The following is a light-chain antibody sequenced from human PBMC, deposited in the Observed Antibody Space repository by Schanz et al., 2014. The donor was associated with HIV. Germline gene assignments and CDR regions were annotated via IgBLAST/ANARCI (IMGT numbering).Light chain of an antibody. CDR2: AAS. CDR3: QETYSSPSIT. CDR1: QSISTF. J-gene: IGKJ5*01. V-gene: IGKV1-39*01. Sequence: DVQMTQSPSSLSASVGDRVTITCRASQSISTFLNWYQQKPGKAPKLLIHAASSLQSGVPSRFSGSGSGTHFTLIISSLQPEDFGTYYCQETYSSPSITFGQGTRLEIK.